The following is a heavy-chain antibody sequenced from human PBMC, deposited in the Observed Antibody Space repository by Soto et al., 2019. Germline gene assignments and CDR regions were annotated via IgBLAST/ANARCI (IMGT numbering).Heavy chain of an antibody. CDR2: ISSSGRTI. J-gene: IGHJ4*02. V-gene: IGHV3-48*02. CDR3: ASARAYGANTPYFES. D-gene: IGHD4-17*01. CDR1: GFTFSRYS. Sequence: EVQLKESGGGLVQPGGSLRLSCAASGFTFSRYSMNWVRQAPGKGLEWVSFISSSGRTIDYAASVKGRFTISRDNATHSLNLQMTNLRHEDTAVYYCASARAYGANTPYFESWGPGTLVTVST.